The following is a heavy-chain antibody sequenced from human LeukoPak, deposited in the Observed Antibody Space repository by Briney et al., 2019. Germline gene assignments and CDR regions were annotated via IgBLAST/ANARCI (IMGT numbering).Heavy chain of an antibody. CDR2: IYYSGST. J-gene: IGHJ6*02. CDR1: GGSISSYY. Sequence: PSEALSLTCTVSGGSISSYYWSWIRQPPGKGLEWIGYIYYSGSTNYNPSLKSRVTISVDTSKNQFSLKLSSVTAADTAVYYCARVPLLPRTYYYYGMDVWGQGTTVTVSS. D-gene: IGHD2-15*01. CDR3: ARVPLLPRTYYYYGMDV. V-gene: IGHV4-59*01.